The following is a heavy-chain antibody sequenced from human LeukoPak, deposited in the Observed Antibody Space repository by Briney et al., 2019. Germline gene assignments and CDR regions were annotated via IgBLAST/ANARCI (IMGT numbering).Heavy chain of an antibody. Sequence: SETLSLTCTVSGGSISSYYWSWIRQPAGKGLEWIGRIYSSGSTDYNPSLKSRVTMSVDTSKNQFSLKLTSVTAADTAVYYCARYRSRDDILTGYFDYWGQGTLVTVSS. D-gene: IGHD3-9*01. CDR3: ARYRSRDDILTGYFDY. CDR1: GGSISSYY. V-gene: IGHV4-4*07. CDR2: IYSSGST. J-gene: IGHJ4*02.